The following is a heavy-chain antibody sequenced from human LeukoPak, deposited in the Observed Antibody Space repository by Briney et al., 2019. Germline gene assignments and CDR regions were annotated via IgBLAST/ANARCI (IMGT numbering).Heavy chain of an antibody. CDR1: GFTFQDHG. CDR2: LNWNGDNR. CDR3: AREEGPYFDC. V-gene: IGHV3-20*04. Sequence: GGSLRLSXAASGFTFQDHGMSWVRQAPGKGLEWVSALNWNGDNRGYADSVKGRFTISRDNAKKSLYLQMNSLTAEDTAYYYCAREEGPYFDCWGQGTLVTVSS. J-gene: IGHJ4*02.